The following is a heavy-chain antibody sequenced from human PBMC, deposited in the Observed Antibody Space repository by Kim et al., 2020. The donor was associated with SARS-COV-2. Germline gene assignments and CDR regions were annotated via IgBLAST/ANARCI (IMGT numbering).Heavy chain of an antibody. J-gene: IGHJ5*02. CDR1: GYTFTGYY. V-gene: IGHV1-2*02. D-gene: IGHD6-19*01. Sequence: ASVKVSCKASGYTFTGYYMHWVRQAPGQGLEWMGWINPNSGGTNYAQKFQGRVTMTRDTSISTAYMELSRLRSDDTAVYYCARTFGREHAGGWYRGASRGPFDPWGQGTLVTVSS. CDR3: ARTFGREHAGGWYRGASRGPFDP. CDR2: INPNSGGT.